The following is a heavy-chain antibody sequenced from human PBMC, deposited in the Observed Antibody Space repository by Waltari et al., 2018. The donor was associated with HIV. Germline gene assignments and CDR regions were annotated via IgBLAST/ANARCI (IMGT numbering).Heavy chain of an antibody. V-gene: IGHV1-46*01. D-gene: IGHD2-21*01. Sequence: QVQLVQSGAEVKKPGASVKISCKTSGASFTSSYINWVRKAPGQGLVWMGIINPTDGRTTFSQHFLGRIYMTQDTPRSTVYMELQRFQPDDTATYYCARVRCGGGGCQWAFDVWGQGTKVTVS. J-gene: IGHJ3*01. CDR1: GASFTSSY. CDR2: INPTDGRT. CDR3: ARVRCGGGGCQWAFDV.